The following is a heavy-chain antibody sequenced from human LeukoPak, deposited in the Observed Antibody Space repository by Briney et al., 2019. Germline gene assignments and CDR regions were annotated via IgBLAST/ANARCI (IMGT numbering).Heavy chain of an antibody. V-gene: IGHV3-53*01. CDR1: GFTVSSNY. D-gene: IGHD4-17*01. Sequence: GGSLRLSCAASGFTVSSNYMSWVRQAPGKGLEWVSVIYSGGSTYYADSAKGRFTISRDNSKNTLYLQMNSLRAEDTAVYYCASQIAYGEGIDYWGQGTLVTVSS. J-gene: IGHJ4*02. CDR2: IYSGGST. CDR3: ASQIAYGEGIDY.